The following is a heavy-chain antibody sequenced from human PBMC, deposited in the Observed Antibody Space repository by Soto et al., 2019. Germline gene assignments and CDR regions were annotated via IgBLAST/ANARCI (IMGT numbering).Heavy chain of an antibody. J-gene: IGHJ6*02. V-gene: IGHV1-18*04. CDR3: ARTDCSSTSCYNYYYYGMDV. D-gene: IGHD2-2*01. CDR2: ISPDNGDT. Sequence: ASVKVSCKASGYTFTSYGISWVRQAPGQGLEWMGWISPDNGDTKYSQKFQGRVTMTRDTSATTAYMELSSLRSEDSAVFYCARTDCSSTSCYNYYYYGMDVWGQGTTVTVSS. CDR1: GYTFTSYG.